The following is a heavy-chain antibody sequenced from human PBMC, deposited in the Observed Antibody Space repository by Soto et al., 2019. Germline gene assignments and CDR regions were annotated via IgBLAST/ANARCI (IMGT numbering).Heavy chain of an antibody. V-gene: IGHV4-34*01. D-gene: IGHD3-22*01. CDR1: DGSFSDYY. Sequence: SETLSLTCAVYDGSFSDYYWNWIRQPPGKGLEWIGEISHSGSTDYNPSLTSRVSISVDTSKNQFSLRLSSVTAADTAVYYCARGLRAYYDNSGYPYVTTTCFQYWGQGTLVTVSS. CDR2: ISHSGST. CDR3: ARGLRAYYDNSGYPYVTTTCFQY. J-gene: IGHJ4*02.